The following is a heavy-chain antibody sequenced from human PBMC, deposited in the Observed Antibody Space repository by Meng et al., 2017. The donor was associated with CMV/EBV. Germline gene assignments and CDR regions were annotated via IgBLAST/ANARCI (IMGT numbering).Heavy chain of an antibody. CDR3: AHHADIAAAGSYYY. CDR2: IYWDDDK. D-gene: IGHD6-13*01. Sequence: QIPLKASGPTPVKPPQTLTLTCTLPGFSLSTSGVGVGWIRQPPGNALEWLALIYWDDDKRYSPSLKSRLTITKDTSKNQVVLTMTSMDPVDTATYYCAHHADIAAAGSYYYWGQGTLVTVSS. V-gene: IGHV2-5*02. CDR1: GFSLSTSGVG. J-gene: IGHJ4*02.